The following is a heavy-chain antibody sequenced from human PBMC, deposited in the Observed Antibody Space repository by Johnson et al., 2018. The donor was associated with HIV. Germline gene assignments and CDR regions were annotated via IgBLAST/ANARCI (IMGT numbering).Heavy chain of an antibody. CDR3: AKDRGRGYNYGWGAFDI. CDR2: INSGGST. D-gene: IGHD5-18*01. Sequence: VRLVESGGGLVQPGGSLRLSCAASRLPVSGYYMTWVRQGPGKGLEWVSVINSGGSTYYADSVKGRFTISSDNSKNTLYLQMNRLRAEDSAVFHCAKDRGRGYNYGWGAFDIWGQGTMVTVSS. V-gene: IGHV3-66*02. CDR1: RLPVSGYY. J-gene: IGHJ3*02.